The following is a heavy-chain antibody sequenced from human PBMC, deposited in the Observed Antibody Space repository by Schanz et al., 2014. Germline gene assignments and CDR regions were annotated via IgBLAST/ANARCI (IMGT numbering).Heavy chain of an antibody. Sequence: QLQLQESGPGLVKPSETLSLTCTVSGGSISSGIYYWGWIRQSPGKGLEWLGNINYSGSTYYNPSLKSRVTMSLDTSKNQFSLKLSSVTAADTAVYYCARDRGYDFSFDPWGQGTLVTVSS. D-gene: IGHD3-3*01. J-gene: IGHJ5*02. CDR2: INYSGST. V-gene: IGHV4-39*07. CDR3: ARDRGYDFSFDP. CDR1: GGSISSGIYY.